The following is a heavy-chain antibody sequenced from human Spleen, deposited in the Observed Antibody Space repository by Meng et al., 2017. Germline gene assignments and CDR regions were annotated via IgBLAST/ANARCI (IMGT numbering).Heavy chain of an antibody. CDR1: GGSISSSNW. V-gene: IGHV4-4*02. Sequence: QVRRTQWGAGLLKPSGTLSPTCVVSGGSISSSNWWSWVRQPPGKGLEWIGEINHSGSTNYNPSFESRATISVDTSQNNLSLKLSSVTAADSAVYYCARGPTTMAHDFDYWGQGTLVTVSS. D-gene: IGHD4-11*01. CDR3: ARGPTTMAHDFDY. J-gene: IGHJ4*02. CDR2: INHSGST.